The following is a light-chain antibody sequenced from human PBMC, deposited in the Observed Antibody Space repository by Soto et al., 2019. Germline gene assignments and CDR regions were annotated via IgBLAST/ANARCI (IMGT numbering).Light chain of an antibody. Sequence: QSALTQPRSVSGSPGQSVTFSCTGTSSDVGGYNYVSWYQQHPGKAPKLIIYGVSKRPSGVPDRFSGSKSGHTASLTISGLQAEDEADYYCCSYAGSYTLVFGGGTKVTVL. CDR3: CSYAGSYTLV. CDR2: GVS. J-gene: IGLJ2*01. CDR1: SSDVGGYNY. V-gene: IGLV2-11*01.